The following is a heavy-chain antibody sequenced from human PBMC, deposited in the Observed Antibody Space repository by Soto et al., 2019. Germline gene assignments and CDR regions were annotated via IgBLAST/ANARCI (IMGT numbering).Heavy chain of an antibody. CDR1: GGSISSYY. J-gene: IGHJ4*01. Sequence: SLTCTVSGGSISSYYWSWIRQPPGKGLEWLGYSYSSGSTNYNPSLKSRVSISLDTSKNQFSLKLTSVTAADTAVYYCTRGSHFYYFDYWGHGTLVTVSS. CDR3: TRGSHFYYFDY. V-gene: IGHV4-59*01. CDR2: SYSSGST. D-gene: IGHD3-10*01.